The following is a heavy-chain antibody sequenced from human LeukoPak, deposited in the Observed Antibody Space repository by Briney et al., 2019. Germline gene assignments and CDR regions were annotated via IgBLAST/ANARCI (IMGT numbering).Heavy chain of an antibody. CDR1: GFTFSSCS. V-gene: IGHV3-21*01. D-gene: IGHD6-19*01. CDR2: ISSSSSYI. J-gene: IGHJ4*02. CDR3: ASGGQWLVPRH. Sequence: PGGSLRLSCAASGFTFSSCSMNWVRQAPGKGLEWVSSISSSSSYIYYADSVKGRFTISRDNAKNSLYLQMNSLRAEDTAVYYCASGGQWLVPRHWGQGTLVTVSS.